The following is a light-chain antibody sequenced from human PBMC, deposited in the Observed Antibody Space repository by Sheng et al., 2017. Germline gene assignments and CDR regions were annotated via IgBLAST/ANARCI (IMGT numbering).Light chain of an antibody. CDR1: QGIGNE. CDR3: QQYYSVPPVT. CDR2: GAS. J-gene: IGKJ5*01. Sequence: IQMTQSPSSLSASVGDRVTITCRASQGIGNELGWYQQKPGKAPKRLIYGASSLQSGVPLRFSGSGSGTEFTLTISSLQAEDVAVYYCQQYYSVPPVTFGQGTRLEIK. V-gene: IGKV1-17*01.